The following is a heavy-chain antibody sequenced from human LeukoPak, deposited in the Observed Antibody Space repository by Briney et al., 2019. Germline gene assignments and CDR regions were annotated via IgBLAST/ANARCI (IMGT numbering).Heavy chain of an antibody. V-gene: IGHV1-18*04. Sequence: APVKVSCKASGYTFTSYGISWVRQAPGQGLEWMGWISAYNGNTNYAQKLQGRVTMTTDTSTSTAYMELRSLRSDDTAVYYCARDSDGERVSWFDPWGQGTLVTVSS. D-gene: IGHD5-24*01. CDR3: ARDSDGERVSWFDP. CDR2: ISAYNGNT. J-gene: IGHJ5*02. CDR1: GYTFTSYG.